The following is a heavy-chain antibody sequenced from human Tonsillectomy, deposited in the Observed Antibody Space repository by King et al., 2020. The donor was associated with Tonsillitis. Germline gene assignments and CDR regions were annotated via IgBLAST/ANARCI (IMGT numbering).Heavy chain of an antibody. CDR3: ARDWYYSGSGTYCPDY. D-gene: IGHD3-10*01. J-gene: IGHJ4*02. Sequence: VQLVQSGGGVVQPGRSLRLSCAASGFTFSSYGIHWVRRAPGRGLEGVTLISYDGTKKYYADSVKGRFTISRDNSKNTVYLQMNSLRAEDTAVYYCARDWYYSGSGTYCPDYWGQGTLVTVSS. CDR2: ISYDGTKK. V-gene: IGHV3-33*05. CDR1: GFTFSSYG.